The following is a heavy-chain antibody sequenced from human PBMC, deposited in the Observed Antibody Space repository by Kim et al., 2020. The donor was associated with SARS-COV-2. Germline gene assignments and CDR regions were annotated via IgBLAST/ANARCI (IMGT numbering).Heavy chain of an antibody. J-gene: IGHJ6*02. CDR2: ISSSSSTI. CDR3: ARDRDIAAAENYYYYYGMDV. Sequence: GGSLRLSCAASGFTFSSYSMNWVRQAPGKGLEWVSYISSSSSTIYYADSVKGRFTISRDNAKNSLYLQMNSLRDEDTAVYYCARDRDIAAAENYYYYYGMDVWGQGTTVTVSS. CDR1: GFTFSSYS. D-gene: IGHD6-13*01. V-gene: IGHV3-48*02.